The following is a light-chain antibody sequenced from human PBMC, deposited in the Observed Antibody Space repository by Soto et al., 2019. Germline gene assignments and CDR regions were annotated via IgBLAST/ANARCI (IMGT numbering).Light chain of an antibody. J-gene: IGKJ5*01. CDR3: QQYNSWPPIT. V-gene: IGKV3-15*01. CDR2: DAS. CDR1: ESVSRN. Sequence: MTQSPATLSVSPGERATLSCRASESVSRNLAWYQQKPGQAPRLLIYDASTRATGIPDRFSGGGSGTEFTLTISSLQSEDFVVYYCQQYNSWPPITLGQGTRLEIK.